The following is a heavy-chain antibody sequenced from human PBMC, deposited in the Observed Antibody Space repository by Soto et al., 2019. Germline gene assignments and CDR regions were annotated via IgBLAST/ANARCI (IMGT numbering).Heavy chain of an antibody. CDR3: AKFGPLVSSGWYANFDY. Sequence: GGSLRLSCAASGFTFSSYAMSWVRQAPGKGLEWVSAISGSGGSTYYADSVKGRFTISRDNSKNTLYLQMNSLRAEDTAVYYCAKFGPLVSSGWYANFDYWGQGTLVTVSS. V-gene: IGHV3-23*01. J-gene: IGHJ4*02. CDR2: ISGSGGST. CDR1: GFTFSSYA. D-gene: IGHD6-19*01.